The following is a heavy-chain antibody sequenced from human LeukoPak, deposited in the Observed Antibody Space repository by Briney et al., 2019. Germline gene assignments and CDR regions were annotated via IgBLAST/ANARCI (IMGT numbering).Heavy chain of an antibody. J-gene: IGHJ6*03. CDR2: IYYSGST. D-gene: IGHD5-18*01. Sequence: SETLSLTCTVSGGSISSSSYYWGWIRQPPGKGLEWIGSIYYSGSTYYNPSLKSRVTLSLDTSKNQFSLKLSSVTAADTAVYYCARLPDYYYNYMDVWGKGTTVTVSS. CDR1: GGSISSSSYY. CDR3: ARLPDYYYNYMDV. V-gene: IGHV4-39*07.